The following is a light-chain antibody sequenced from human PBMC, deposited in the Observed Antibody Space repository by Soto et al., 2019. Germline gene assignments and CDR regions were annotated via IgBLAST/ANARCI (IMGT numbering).Light chain of an antibody. CDR1: QSVSST. CDR3: QQYNNWPLT. CDR2: DAS. J-gene: IGKJ4*01. V-gene: IGKV3-15*01. Sequence: EIVMTQSPATLSVSPGERAPLSCRASQSVSSTLAWYQQKPGQAPRLLIYDASTRATGIPARFSGSGSGTEFTLTVNGLQSEDFAVYYCQQYNNWPLTFGGGTKVEI.